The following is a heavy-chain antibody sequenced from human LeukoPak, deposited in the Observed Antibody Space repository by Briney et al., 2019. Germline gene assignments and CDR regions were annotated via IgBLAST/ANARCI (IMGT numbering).Heavy chain of an antibody. D-gene: IGHD5-12*01. J-gene: IGHJ4*02. V-gene: IGHV3-72*01. Sequence: GGFLRLSCAASGFTFSDHYMDWVRQAPGKGLEWVGRTRDKANSYTTEYAASVKGRFTISRDASKTSLYLQMNSLKTEDTAVYYCARGDGYDRRSFDYWGQGTLVTVSS. CDR2: TRDKANSYTT. CDR3: ARGDGYDRRSFDY. CDR1: GFTFSDHY.